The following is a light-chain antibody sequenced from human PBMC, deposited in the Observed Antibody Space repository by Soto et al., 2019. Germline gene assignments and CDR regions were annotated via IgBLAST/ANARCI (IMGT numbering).Light chain of an antibody. J-gene: IGKJ1*01. V-gene: IGKV1-17*01. Sequence: DIQMTQSPSSLSASVGDRVTITCRASQGIRNDLGWYQQKPGKAPKRLMNAASSLQSGVPSRFIGSGSGTEFPLTISSLQPEDFATYYCLQHNSYTRGTVGQGTKVEIK. CDR3: LQHNSYTRGT. CDR1: QGIRND. CDR2: AAS.